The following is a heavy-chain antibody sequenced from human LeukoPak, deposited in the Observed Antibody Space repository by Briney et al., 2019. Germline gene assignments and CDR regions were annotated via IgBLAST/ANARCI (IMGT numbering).Heavy chain of an antibody. V-gene: IGHV4-59*08. CDR1: GGSISSYY. Sequence: SETLSLTCTVSGGSISSYYWSWIRQPPGKGLEWIGYIYYSGSTNYNPSLKSRVTISVDTSKNQFSLKLSSVTAADTAVYYCARQPVGYSYGLRYYYYMDVWGKGTTVTISS. CDR2: IYYSGST. J-gene: IGHJ6*03. D-gene: IGHD5-18*01. CDR3: ARQPVGYSYGLRYYYYMDV.